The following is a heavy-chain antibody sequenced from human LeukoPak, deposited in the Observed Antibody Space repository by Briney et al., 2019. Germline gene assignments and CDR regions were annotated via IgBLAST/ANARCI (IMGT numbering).Heavy chain of an antibody. CDR2: IKQDGSEE. V-gene: IGHV3-7*01. Sequence: GGSLRLSCAASGFTFSSYWMSWVRQAPGKGLEWVANIKQDGSEEYYVDSVKGRFTISRDNAKNSLYLQMNSLRAEDTAVYYCARDDIAVATCFGYWGQGTLVTVSS. J-gene: IGHJ4*02. CDR3: ARDDIAVATCFGY. CDR1: GFTFSSYW. D-gene: IGHD6-19*01.